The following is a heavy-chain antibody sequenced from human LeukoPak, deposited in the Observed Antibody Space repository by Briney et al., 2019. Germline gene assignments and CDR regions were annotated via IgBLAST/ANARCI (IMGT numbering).Heavy chain of an antibody. Sequence: PSQTLSLTCTVSGGSISSGGYYWSWIRQHPGKGLEWIGYIYYSGSTYYNPSLKSRVTISVDTSKNQFSLKLSSVIAADTAVYYCARVIITMVRGVPLYYYGMDVWGQGTTVTVSS. CDR2: IYYSGST. J-gene: IGHJ6*02. V-gene: IGHV4-31*03. CDR1: GGSISSGGYY. CDR3: ARVIITMVRGVPLYYYGMDV. D-gene: IGHD3-10*01.